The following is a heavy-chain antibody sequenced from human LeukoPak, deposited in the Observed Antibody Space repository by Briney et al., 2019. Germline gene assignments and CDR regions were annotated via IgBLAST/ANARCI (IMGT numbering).Heavy chain of an antibody. CDR2: IYYSGST. CDR1: GGSISSSSYY. D-gene: IGHD3-22*01. CDR3: ARPTYYYDSSGHDAFDI. J-gene: IGHJ3*02. V-gene: IGHV4-39*01. Sequence: SETLSLTCTVSGGSISSSSYYWGWIRQPPGKGLEWIGSIYYSGSTYHSPSLKSRVTISVDTSKNQFSLKLSSVTAADTAVYYCARPTYYYDSSGHDAFDIWGQGTMVTVSS.